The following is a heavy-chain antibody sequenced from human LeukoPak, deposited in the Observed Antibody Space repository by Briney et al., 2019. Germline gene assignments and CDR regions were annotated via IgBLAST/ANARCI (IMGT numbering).Heavy chain of an antibody. D-gene: IGHD1-1*01. CDR2: ISHDEATK. J-gene: IGHJ4*02. V-gene: IGHV3-30-3*01. CDR1: GFTFSSYP. CDR3: ARDDPGGIDS. Sequence: PGGSLRLSCAASGFTFSSYPMHWVRQAPGKGLEWVAIISHDEATKYYADSVKGRFTISKDNSKNTLYLQMNSLRVEDTAVYYCARDDPGGIDSWGQGTLVTVSS.